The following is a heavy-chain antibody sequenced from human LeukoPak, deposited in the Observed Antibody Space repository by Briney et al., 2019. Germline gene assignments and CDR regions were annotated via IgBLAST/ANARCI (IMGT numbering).Heavy chain of an antibody. V-gene: IGHV1-69*04. CDR1: GGTFSSYA. J-gene: IGHJ3*02. Sequence: SVKVSCKASGGTFSSYAISWVRQAPGQGLEWMGRIIPILGIANYAQKFQGRVTITADKSTSTAYMELSSLRSEDTAVYYCARGKMTWDAFDIWGQGTMVTVSS. CDR3: ARGKMTWDAFDI. CDR2: IIPILGIA. D-gene: IGHD5-24*01.